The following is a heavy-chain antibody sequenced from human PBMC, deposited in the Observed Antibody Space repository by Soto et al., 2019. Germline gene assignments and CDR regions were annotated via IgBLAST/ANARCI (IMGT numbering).Heavy chain of an antibody. CDR2: IIPILGIA. D-gene: IGHD3-22*01. J-gene: IGHJ2*01. CDR1: GGTFSSYT. Sequence: QVQLVQSGAEVKKPGSSVKVSCKASGGTFSSYTISSVRQAPGQGLEWMGRIIPILGIANYAQKFQGRVTITADKSTSTAYMELSSLRSEDTAVYYCARDAPSSDWYFDLWGRGTLVTVSS. V-gene: IGHV1-69*08. CDR3: ARDAPSSDWYFDL.